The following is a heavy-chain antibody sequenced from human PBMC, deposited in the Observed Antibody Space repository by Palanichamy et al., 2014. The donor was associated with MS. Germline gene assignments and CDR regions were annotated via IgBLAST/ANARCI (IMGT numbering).Heavy chain of an antibody. Sequence: QVQLEQSGNQVKXPGASVRISCKTFGYIFTGNYMHWLRQAPGQGFVWMGIIDPRGGGASYSQSFQGRLTMTRDTSTSTVHMKLNGLTSDDTAVYYCARSASVAAPGTGLFDHWGQGTLVTVSS. D-gene: IGHD6-25*01. CDR3: ARSASVAAPGTGLFDH. V-gene: IGHV1-46*01. CDR1: GYIFTGNY. J-gene: IGHJ4*02. CDR2: IDPRGGGA.